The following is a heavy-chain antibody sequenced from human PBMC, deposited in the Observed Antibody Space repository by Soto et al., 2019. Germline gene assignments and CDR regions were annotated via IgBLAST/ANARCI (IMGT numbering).Heavy chain of an antibody. V-gene: IGHV3-30-3*01. D-gene: IGHD3-22*01. CDR1: GFTFSSYA. J-gene: IGHJ4*02. CDR3: ARDYYKYYDSSGYYRSPAY. Sequence: LRLSCAASGFTFSSYAMHWVRQAPGKGLEWVALISYDGSDKDYADSVKGRFTISRDNSRNTLFLQMNSLRAEDTAVYYCARDYYKYYDSSGYYRSPAYWGQGTLVTSPQ. CDR2: ISYDGSDK.